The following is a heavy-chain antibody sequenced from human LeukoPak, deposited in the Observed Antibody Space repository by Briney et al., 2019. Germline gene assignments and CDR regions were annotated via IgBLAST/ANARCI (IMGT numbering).Heavy chain of an antibody. D-gene: IGHD3-22*01. V-gene: IGHV3-30*03. CDR2: ISYDGSNK. Sequence: GGSLRLSCAASGFTFSSYGMHWVRQAPGKGLEWVAVISYDGSNKYYADSVKGRFTISRDNSKNTLYLQMNSLRAEDTAVYYCARGFPAHYYDHYYFDYWGQGTLVTVSS. CDR1: GFTFSSYG. CDR3: ARGFPAHYYDHYYFDY. J-gene: IGHJ4*02.